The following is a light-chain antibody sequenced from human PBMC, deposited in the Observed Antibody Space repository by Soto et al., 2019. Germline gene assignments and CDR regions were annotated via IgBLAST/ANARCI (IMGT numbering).Light chain of an antibody. J-gene: IGLJ2*01. V-gene: IGLV2-14*01. CDR1: SSNVGDYYY. Sequence: QSVLTQPASVSGSPGQSITISCSGTSSNVGDYYYVSCYQQHPSKAPKLLIYGVTDRPSGVSHRFSGSRSDSTASLTISGLQAEDEADYYCSSYTSSSTLIFGGGTKLTVL. CDR2: GVT. CDR3: SSYTSSSTLI.